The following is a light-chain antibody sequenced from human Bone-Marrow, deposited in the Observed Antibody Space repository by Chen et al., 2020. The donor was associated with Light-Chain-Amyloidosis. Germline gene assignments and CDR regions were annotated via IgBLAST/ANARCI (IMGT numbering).Light chain of an antibody. CDR3: NSYTSSGTYV. Sequence: QSARTQPPSVSGSPGQSFPISCTGTSSDVGGYKYVSWFQQHPGKGPKLMIFDVSNRPSGVSNRFSGSKSGNTASLTISGLQAEDEADYYCNSYTSSGTYVFGTGTKVTVL. J-gene: IGLJ1*01. V-gene: IGLV2-14*03. CDR1: SSDVGGYKY. CDR2: DVS.